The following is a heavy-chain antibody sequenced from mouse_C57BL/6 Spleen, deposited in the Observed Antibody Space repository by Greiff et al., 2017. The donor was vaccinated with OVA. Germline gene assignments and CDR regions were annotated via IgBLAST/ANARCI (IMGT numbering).Heavy chain of an antibody. CDR1: GFTFSDYY. V-gene: IGHV5-16*01. J-gene: IGHJ1*03. CDR2: INYDGSST. D-gene: IGHD1-1*01. CDR3: ARVTVVARYFDV. Sequence: EVQLVESEGGLVQPGSSMKLSCTASGFTFSDYYMAWVRQVPEKGLEWVANINYDGSSTYYLDSLKSRFIISRDNAKNILYLQMSSLKSEDTATYYCARVTVVARYFDVWGTGTTVTVSS.